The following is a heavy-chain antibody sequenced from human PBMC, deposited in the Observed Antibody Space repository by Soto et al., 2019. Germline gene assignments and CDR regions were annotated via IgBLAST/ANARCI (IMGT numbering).Heavy chain of an antibody. Sequence: QVQLQESGPGLVKPSETLSLTCTVSGGSISGHYWSWIRQSPGKGLEWIAYIYDSGSTKYNPSLKSRVTISVDTSKNQFSLKLSSVTAADTAVYYCVRTLTSGRQDSWGQGTLATVAS. CDR2: IYDSGST. CDR3: VRTLTSGRQDS. D-gene: IGHD3-10*01. V-gene: IGHV4-59*11. CDR1: GGSISGHY. J-gene: IGHJ5*01.